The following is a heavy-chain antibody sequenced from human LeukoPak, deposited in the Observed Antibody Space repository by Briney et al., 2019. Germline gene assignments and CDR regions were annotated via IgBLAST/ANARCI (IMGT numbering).Heavy chain of an antibody. CDR1: GGSISRGGDY. D-gene: IGHD4/OR15-4a*01. J-gene: IGHJ3*02. V-gene: IGHV4-31*03. Sequence: PSHTLSLTCTVSGGSISRGGDYWSWIRQHPGKGLEWLGYIYYSGTTYYNPSRRSRIAISVDTSKSQFSLNLSSVTAADTAVYYCARAAWRGTNSREAFDIWGQGKMVAVSS. CDR2: IYYSGTT. CDR3: ARAAWRGTNSREAFDI.